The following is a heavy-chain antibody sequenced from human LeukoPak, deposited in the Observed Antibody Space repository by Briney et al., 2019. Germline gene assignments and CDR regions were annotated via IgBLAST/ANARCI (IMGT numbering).Heavy chain of an antibody. D-gene: IGHD2-21*02. CDR3: AREARTVVTAIRSFDY. J-gene: IGHJ4*02. CDR2: INSDGSTI. Sequence: PGRSLRLSCTVSGFTLSNYGMNWVRQAPGKGLECVSYINSDGSTIYYADSVKGRFTISRDNAKNSLSLQMNSLRAEDTAVYYCAREARTVVTAIRSFDYWGQGTLVTVSS. V-gene: IGHV3-48*03. CDR1: GFTLSNYG.